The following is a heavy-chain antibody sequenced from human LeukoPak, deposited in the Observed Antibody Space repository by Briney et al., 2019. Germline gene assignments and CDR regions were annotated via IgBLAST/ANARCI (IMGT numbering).Heavy chain of an antibody. CDR3: GREIPGGTTSLDC. CDR1: GFTFSNQW. D-gene: IGHD1-7*01. J-gene: IGHJ4*02. V-gene: IGHV3-7*04. Sequence: GGSLRLSCAASGFTFSNQWMHWVRQAPGKGLEWVANIKEDGSDKNYVDSVRGRFTISRDNAKNALYLQMNSLRAEDTAVYYCGREIPGGTTSLDCWGQGTVVTVSS. CDR2: IKEDGSDK.